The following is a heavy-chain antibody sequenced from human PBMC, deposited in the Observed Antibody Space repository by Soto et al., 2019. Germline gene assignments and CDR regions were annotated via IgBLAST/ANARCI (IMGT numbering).Heavy chain of an antibody. J-gene: IGHJ4*02. D-gene: IGHD6-25*01. CDR2: IYYSGST. Sequence: QLQLQESGPGLVKPSETLSLTCTVSGGPISSSSYYWGWIRQPPGKGLEWIGSIYYSGSTFYSPSLRSRVTISVDTSKNQFSLRVSSVTAADTAVYYCAREYSSAPDYWGQGTLVTVSS. CDR3: AREYSSAPDY. CDR1: GGPISSSSYY. V-gene: IGHV4-39*02.